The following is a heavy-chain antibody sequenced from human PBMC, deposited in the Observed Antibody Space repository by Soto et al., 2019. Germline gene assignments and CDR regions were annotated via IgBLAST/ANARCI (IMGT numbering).Heavy chain of an antibody. CDR2: INSDGSST. J-gene: IGHJ5*02. CDR3: ARAVRDCSGGSCYSNWFDP. V-gene: IGHV3-74*01. D-gene: IGHD2-15*01. Sequence: EVQLVESGGGLVQPGGSLRLSCAASGFTFSSYWMHWVRQAPGKGLVWVSRINSDGSSTSYADSVKGRFTISRDNAKNTLYPQMNSLRAEDTAVYYCARAVRDCSGGSCYSNWFDPWGQGTLVTVSS. CDR1: GFTFSSYW.